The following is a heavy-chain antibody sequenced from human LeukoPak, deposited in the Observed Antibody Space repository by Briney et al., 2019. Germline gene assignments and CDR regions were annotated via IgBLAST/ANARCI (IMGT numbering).Heavy chain of an antibody. CDR3: AAAMGIVGATFDY. CDR1: GFTFDDYA. J-gene: IGHJ4*02. V-gene: IGHV3-9*01. D-gene: IGHD1-26*01. CDR2: ISWNSGSI. Sequence: PGRSLRLSCAASGFTFDDYAMHWVRQAPGKGLEWVSGISWNSGSIGYADSVKGRFTISRDNAKNSLYLQMNSLRAEDTAVYYCAAAMGIVGATFDYWGQGTLVTVSS.